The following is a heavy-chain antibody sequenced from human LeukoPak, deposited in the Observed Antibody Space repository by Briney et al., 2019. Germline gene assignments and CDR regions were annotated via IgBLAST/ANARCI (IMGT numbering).Heavy chain of an antibody. Sequence: PSETLSLTCTVSSVSLTNYYWSWIRQPPGKGLEWIGYIFFSGTTNYNPSLKSRVTISVDTSKNQFSLKMTSVTAADTAVYFCARVGSGGAWFDPWGQGTLDTVSS. CDR3: ARVGSGGAWFDP. V-gene: IGHV4-59*01. J-gene: IGHJ5*02. D-gene: IGHD6-19*01. CDR1: SVSLTNYY. CDR2: IFFSGTT.